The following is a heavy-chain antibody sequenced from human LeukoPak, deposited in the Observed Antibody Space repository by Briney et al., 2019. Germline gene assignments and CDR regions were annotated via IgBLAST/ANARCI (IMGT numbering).Heavy chain of an antibody. D-gene: IGHD6-13*01. V-gene: IGHV3-53*01. CDR1: GFTFSSYA. CDR3: ARDLAASDDY. J-gene: IGHJ4*02. CDR2: IYSGGST. Sequence: PGGSLRLSCAASGFTFSSYAMSWVRQAPGKGLEWVSVIYSGGSTYYADSVKGRFTISRDNSKNTLYLQMNSLRAEDTAVYYCARDLAASDDYWGQGTLVTVSS.